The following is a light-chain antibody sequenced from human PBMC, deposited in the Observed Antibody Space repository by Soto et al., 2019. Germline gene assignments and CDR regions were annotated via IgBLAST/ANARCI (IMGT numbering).Light chain of an antibody. CDR1: SSDVGGYNY. V-gene: IGLV2-11*01. Sequence: QSALTQPRSVSGSPGQSVTISCTGTSSDVGGYNYVSWYQQHPGKVPKLVIYDVSKRPSEVPDRFSGSKSGNTASLTISGLQGEDEADYYCCSYAGSYAYVFGTGTKLTVL. J-gene: IGLJ1*01. CDR3: CSYAGSYAYV. CDR2: DVS.